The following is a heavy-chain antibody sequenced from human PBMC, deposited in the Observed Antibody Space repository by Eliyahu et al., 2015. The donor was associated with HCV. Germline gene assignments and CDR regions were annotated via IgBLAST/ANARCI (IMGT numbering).Heavy chain of an antibody. CDR1: GFTFSXXG. Sequence: QVQLVESGGGVVQPGRSLRLSCAASGFTFSXXGMXWVRQAPGKGLEGVAVIWYDGSNKYYADSVKGRFTISRDNSKNTLYLQMNSLRAEDTAVYYCAREAPRDDWQLASPFDYWGQGTLVTVSS. D-gene: IGHD6-6*01. J-gene: IGHJ4*02. V-gene: IGHV3-33*01. CDR3: AREAPRDDWQLASPFDY. CDR2: IWYDGSNK.